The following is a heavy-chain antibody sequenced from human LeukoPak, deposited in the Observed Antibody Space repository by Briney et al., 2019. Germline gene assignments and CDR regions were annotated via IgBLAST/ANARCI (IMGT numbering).Heavy chain of an antibody. CDR3: ARDYFAMVRGVIITPLGY. V-gene: IGHV1-18*01. CDR1: GYTFTSYG. Sequence: ASVKVSCKASGYTFTSYGISWVRQAPGQGLEWMGWISAYNGNTNYAQKLQGGVTMTTDTSTSTAYMELRSLRSDDTAVYYCARDYFAMVRGVIITPLGYWGQGTLVTVSS. D-gene: IGHD3-10*01. CDR2: ISAYNGNT. J-gene: IGHJ4*02.